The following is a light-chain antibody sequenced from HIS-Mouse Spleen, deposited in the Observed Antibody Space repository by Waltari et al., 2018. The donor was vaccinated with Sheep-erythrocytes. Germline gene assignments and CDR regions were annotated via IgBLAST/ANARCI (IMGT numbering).Light chain of an antibody. J-gene: IGLJ1*01. Sequence: QSVLTQPPSASGTPGQRVTISCSGSRSNIGSTPVTWYQQLPGTAPKLLIYSNNQRPSGVPDRFSGSKSGTSASLAISGLQSEDEADYYCAAWDDSLNGYVFGTGTKVTVL. CDR3: AAWDDSLNGYV. CDR1: RSNIGSTP. CDR2: SNN. V-gene: IGLV1-44*01.